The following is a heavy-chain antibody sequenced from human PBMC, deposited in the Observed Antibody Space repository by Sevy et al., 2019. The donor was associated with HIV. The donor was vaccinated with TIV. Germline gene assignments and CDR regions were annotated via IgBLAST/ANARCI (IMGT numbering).Heavy chain of an antibody. CDR1: GHTFTSYD. J-gene: IGHJ4*02. D-gene: IGHD3-22*01. CDR2: MNPDSADT. Sequence: ASVKVSCRASGHTFTSYDFNWVRQATGEGLEWMGWMNPDSADTGYAQKFQGRVTMTRNTSIGTAYMELSSLRSEDTAVYYCARGQRDYYDSSGNFPILAYWGQGTLVTVSS. V-gene: IGHV1-8*01. CDR3: ARGQRDYYDSSGNFPILAY.